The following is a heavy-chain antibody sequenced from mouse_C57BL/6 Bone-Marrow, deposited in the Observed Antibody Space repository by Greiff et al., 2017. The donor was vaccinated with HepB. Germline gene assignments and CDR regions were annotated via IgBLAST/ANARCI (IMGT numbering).Heavy chain of an antibody. CDR2: IDPSDSYT. CDR3: ARLDSSGY. Sequence: QVQLQQPGAELVKPGASVKLSCKASGYTFTSYWMQWVKQRPGQGLEWIGEIDPSDSYTNYNQKFKGKATLTVDTSSSTAYMQPSSLTSEDSAVYYCARLDSSGYWGQGTSVTVSS. V-gene: IGHV1-50*01. CDR1: GYTFTSYW. D-gene: IGHD3-2*02. J-gene: IGHJ4*01.